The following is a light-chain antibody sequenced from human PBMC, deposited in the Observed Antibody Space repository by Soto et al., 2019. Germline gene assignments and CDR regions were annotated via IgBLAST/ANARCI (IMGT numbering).Light chain of an antibody. CDR3: SLFTDSSTYV. CDR2: EVS. V-gene: IGLV2-18*01. Sequence: QSALTQPPSVSGSPGQSVTISCTGTSSDVGSYNRVSWYQQPPGTAPKLMIYEVSNRRSGVPDRFSGSKSGNTASLTISGLQAEDEADYYCSLFTDSSTYVFGTGTNVTV. J-gene: IGLJ1*01. CDR1: SSDVGSYNR.